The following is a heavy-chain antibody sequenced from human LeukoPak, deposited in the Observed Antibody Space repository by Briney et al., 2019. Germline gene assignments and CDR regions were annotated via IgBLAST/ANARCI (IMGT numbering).Heavy chain of an antibody. CDR2: IRYDGGDE. V-gene: IGHV3-30*02. Sequence: PGGSLRLSCAASGFTFSDYGMHWVRRAPGKGLEWVAFIRYDGGDEKYADSVKGRFTVSRDNSKNTLYRQMNSLRVEDTAVYYCAKYRHGAYGSFFDYWGQGTLVTVSS. CDR1: GFTFSDYG. D-gene: IGHD4-17*01. J-gene: IGHJ4*02. CDR3: AKYRHGAYGSFFDY.